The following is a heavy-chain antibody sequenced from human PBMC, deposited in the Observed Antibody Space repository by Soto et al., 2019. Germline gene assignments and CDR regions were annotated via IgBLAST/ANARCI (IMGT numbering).Heavy chain of an antibody. J-gene: IGHJ6*02. CDR2: IVPMLGTP. CDR3: ARNGTYSSSLSQYSGMDV. V-gene: IGHV1-69*01. CDR1: GGTFDNFI. Sequence: QVQLVQSGAEVKEPGSSVRVSCKASGGTFDNFIMNWVRQTPGQGLEWMGGIVPMLGTPTYAEKFKGRVTISATGSTRTMDMAVTRLRSEDTAIYYCARNGTYSSSLSQYSGMDVWGQGTTVTVSS. D-gene: IGHD3-10*01.